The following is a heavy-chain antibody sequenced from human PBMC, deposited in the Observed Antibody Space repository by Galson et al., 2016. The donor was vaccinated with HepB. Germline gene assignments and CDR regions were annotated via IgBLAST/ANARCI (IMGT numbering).Heavy chain of an antibody. V-gene: IGHV3-23*01. CDR2: ISGSGDST. Sequence: LRLSCAATGFTSSSYAMSWVRQAPGKGLEWVSAISGSGDSTYYADSVKGRFTISRDNSKNTLYLQMNSLRAEDTAVYYCAKVIAVHCSSTSCYCFDYWGQGTLVTVSS. J-gene: IGHJ4*02. D-gene: IGHD2-2*01. CDR3: AKVIAVHCSSTSCYCFDY. CDR1: GFTSSSYA.